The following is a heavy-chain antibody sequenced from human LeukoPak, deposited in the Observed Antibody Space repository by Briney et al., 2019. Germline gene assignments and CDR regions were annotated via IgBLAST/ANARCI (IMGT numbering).Heavy chain of an antibody. CDR1: GFTFSSYD. CDR2: ISGSGGRT. J-gene: IGHJ4*02. D-gene: IGHD6-6*01. CDR3: ANAGGVAARALFDH. Sequence: GGSLRLSCAASGFTFSSYDMSWVRQAPGKGLEWVSAISGSGGRTYYADSVKGRFTISRDNSKNTLYLQMNSLRAEDTAVYSRANAGGVAARALFDHWGQGTLVTVSS. V-gene: IGHV3-23*01.